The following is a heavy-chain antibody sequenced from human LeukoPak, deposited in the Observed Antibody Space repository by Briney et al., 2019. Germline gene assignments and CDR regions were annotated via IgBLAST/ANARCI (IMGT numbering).Heavy chain of an antibody. D-gene: IGHD4-23*01. CDR2: IYYSGST. CDR3: ARHPSMTTVVMDV. J-gene: IGHJ6*04. Sequence: SETLSLTCTVSGGSISSSSYYWGWIRQPPGKGLEWIGSIYYSGSTYYNPSLKSRVTISVDTSKNQFSLKLSSVTAADTAMYYCARHPSMTTVVMDVWGKGTTVTVTS. V-gene: IGHV4-39*01. CDR1: GGSISSSSYY.